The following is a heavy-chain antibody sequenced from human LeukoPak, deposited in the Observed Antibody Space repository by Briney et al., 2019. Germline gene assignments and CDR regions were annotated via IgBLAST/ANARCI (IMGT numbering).Heavy chain of an antibody. D-gene: IGHD6-6*01. CDR2: ISDSGSLT. J-gene: IGHJ4*02. V-gene: IGHV3-23*01. CDR1: GFAFSSQA. CDR3: AKDRSSSFSGFLEY. Sequence: GGSLRLSCAASGFAFSSQAMGWVRQAPGKGLEWVSVISDSGSLTYYADSVKGRFTISRDNSKNTLFLQMNGLRAEDTAVYYCAKDRSSSFSGFLEYWGQGTLVTVSS.